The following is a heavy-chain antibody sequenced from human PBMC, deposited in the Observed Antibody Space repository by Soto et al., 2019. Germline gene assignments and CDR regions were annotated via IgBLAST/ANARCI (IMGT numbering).Heavy chain of an antibody. CDR2: INPNSGGT. J-gene: IGHJ4*02. D-gene: IGHD3-22*01. CDR3: ARDPSITTYPFDY. Sequence: GASVKVSCKASGYTFTGYYMHWVRQAPGQGLEWMGWINPNSGGTNYAQKFQGRVTMTRDTSISTAYMELSRLRSDDTAVYYCARDPSITTYPFDYWGQGTLVTVS. CDR1: GYTFTGYY. V-gene: IGHV1-2*02.